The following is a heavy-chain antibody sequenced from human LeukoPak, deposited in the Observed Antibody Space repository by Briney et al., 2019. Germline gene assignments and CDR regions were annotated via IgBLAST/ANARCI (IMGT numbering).Heavy chain of an antibody. J-gene: IGHJ4*02. V-gene: IGHV4-59*08. CDR1: GGSISSYY. Sequence: PSETLSLTCTVSGGSISSYYWSWIRQPPGKGLEWIGYIYYSGSTNYNPSLKSRVTISVDTSKNQFSLKLSSVTAADTDVYYCARHGPDCSGGSCYSLIDYWGQGTLVTVSS. D-gene: IGHD2-15*01. CDR3: ARHGPDCSGGSCYSLIDY. CDR2: IYYSGST.